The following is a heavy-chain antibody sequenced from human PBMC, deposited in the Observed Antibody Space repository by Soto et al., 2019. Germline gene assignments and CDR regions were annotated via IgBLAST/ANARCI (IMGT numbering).Heavy chain of an antibody. CDR2: ISGSGGST. CDR3: AKEEYSGYEISYYFDY. CDR1: GFTFSSYA. J-gene: IGHJ4*02. V-gene: IGHV3-23*01. D-gene: IGHD5-12*01. Sequence: GGSLRLSCAASGFTFSSYAMSWVRQAPGKGLEWVSAISGSGGSTYYADSVKGRFTISRDNSKNTLYLQMSSLRAEDTAVYYCAKEEYSGYEISYYFDYWGQGTLVTVSS.